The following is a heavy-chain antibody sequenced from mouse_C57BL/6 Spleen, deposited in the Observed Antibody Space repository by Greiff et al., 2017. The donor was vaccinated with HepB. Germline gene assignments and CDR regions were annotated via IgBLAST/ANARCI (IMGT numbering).Heavy chain of an antibody. CDR1: GYAFSSSW. CDR2: IYPGDGDT. V-gene: IGHV1-82*01. J-gene: IGHJ2*01. D-gene: IGHD1-1*01. CDR3: ARFITTVVAPYYFDY. Sequence: ESGPELVKPGASVKISCKASGYAFSSSWMNWVKQRPGKGLEWIGRIYPGDGDTNYNGKFKGKATLTADKSSSTAYMQLSSLTSEDSAVYFCARFITTVVAPYYFDYWGQGTTLTVSS.